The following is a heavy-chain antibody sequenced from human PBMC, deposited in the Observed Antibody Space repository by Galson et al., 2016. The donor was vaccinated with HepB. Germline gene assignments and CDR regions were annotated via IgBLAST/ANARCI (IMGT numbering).Heavy chain of an antibody. CDR3: ARRRDTASSARYFDY. D-gene: IGHD1-26*01. CDR2: IYPGDSDT. CDR1: GYSFTSYW. J-gene: IGHJ4*02. V-gene: IGHV5-51*01. Sequence: QSGAEVKKPGESLEISCKGSGYSFTSYWIARVRQMPGKGLEWMGIIYPGDSDTRYSPSFQGQVTISVDKSISTAYLQWSSLKASDTAMYFCARRRDTASSARYFDYWAQGTLVTVSS.